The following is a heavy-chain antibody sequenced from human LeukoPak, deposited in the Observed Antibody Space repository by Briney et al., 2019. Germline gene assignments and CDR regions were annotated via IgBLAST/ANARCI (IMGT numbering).Heavy chain of an antibody. J-gene: IGHJ4*02. CDR3: ASDAKGYSYGKAPWYYFDY. D-gene: IGHD5-18*01. CDR2: INPSGGST. V-gene: IGHV1-46*01. CDR1: GHTFTSYY. Sequence: ASVKVSCKASGHTFTSYYMHWVRQAPGQGLEWMGIINPSGGSTSYARKFQGRVTMTRDTSTSTVYMELSSLRSEDTAVYYCASDAKGYSYGKAPWYYFDYWGQGTLVTVSS.